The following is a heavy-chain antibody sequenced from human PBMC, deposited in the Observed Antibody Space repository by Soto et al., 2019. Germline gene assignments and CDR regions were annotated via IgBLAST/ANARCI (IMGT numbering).Heavy chain of an antibody. CDR2: IYYSGST. D-gene: IGHD3-10*01. Sequence: SDTLSLTCTVSGGSLSSYYWSWIRQPPGKGLEWIGYIYYSGSTNYNPSLKSRVTISVDTSKNQFSLKLSSVTAADTAVYYCARVPYYGSGSYYFDYWGQGTLVTVSS. V-gene: IGHV4-59*01. CDR1: GGSLSSYY. J-gene: IGHJ4*02. CDR3: ARVPYYGSGSYYFDY.